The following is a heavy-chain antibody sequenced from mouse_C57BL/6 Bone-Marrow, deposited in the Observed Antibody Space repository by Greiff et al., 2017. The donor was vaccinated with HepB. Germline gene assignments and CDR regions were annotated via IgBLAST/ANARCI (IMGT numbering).Heavy chain of an antibody. V-gene: IGHV1-64*01. D-gene: IGHD1-1*01. Sequence: VQLQQPGAELVKPGASVKLSCKASGYTFTSYWMHWVKQRPGQGLEWIGMIHPNSGSTNYNEKFKSKATLTVDKSSSTAYMQLSSLTSEDSAVYYCARWTVVAIDYAMDYWGQGTSVTVSS. J-gene: IGHJ4*01. CDR1: GYTFTSYW. CDR2: IHPNSGST. CDR3: ARWTVVAIDYAMDY.